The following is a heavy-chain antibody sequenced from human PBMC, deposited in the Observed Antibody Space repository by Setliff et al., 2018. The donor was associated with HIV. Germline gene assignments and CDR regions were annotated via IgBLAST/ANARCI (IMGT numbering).Heavy chain of an antibody. CDR3: ARESACSSTSCPKVLDY. V-gene: IGHV1-69*05. CDR2: TIPIIGTA. D-gene: IGHD2-2*01. CDR1: GGTFSSYV. Sequence: SVKVSCKASGGTFSSYVISWVRQAPGQGLEWMGGTIPIIGTANYVQKFQGRVTITTDESTDTGYMELSSLRSEDTAVYYCARESACSSTSCPKVLDYWGQGTLVTVSS. J-gene: IGHJ4*02.